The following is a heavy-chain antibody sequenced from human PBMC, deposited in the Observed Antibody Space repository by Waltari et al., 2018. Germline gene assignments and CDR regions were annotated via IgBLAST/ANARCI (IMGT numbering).Heavy chain of an antibody. D-gene: IGHD6-19*01. Sequence: EVQLVESGGGLVQPGGSLRPSCAASGFTFDTYVMTWVRQAPGKGLEWVSFISSSGSIERYADFVKGRFTISRDNGKNSLYLQMNNLRDEDTAVYYCTRAGWLDFWGQGTLVTVSS. CDR2: ISSSGSIE. CDR3: TRAGWLDF. CDR1: GFTFDTYV. J-gene: IGHJ4*02. V-gene: IGHV3-48*02.